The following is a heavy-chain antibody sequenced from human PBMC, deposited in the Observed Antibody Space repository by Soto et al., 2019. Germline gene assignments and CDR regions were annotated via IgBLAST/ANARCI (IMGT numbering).Heavy chain of an antibody. J-gene: IGHJ4*02. V-gene: IGHV3-30-3*01. Sequence: VAVISYDGSNKYYADSVKGRFTISRDNSKNTLYLQMNSLRAEDTAVYYCARDGDIAVAGTVDYWGQGTLVTVSS. CDR2: ISYDGSNK. D-gene: IGHD6-19*01. CDR3: ARDGDIAVAGTVDY.